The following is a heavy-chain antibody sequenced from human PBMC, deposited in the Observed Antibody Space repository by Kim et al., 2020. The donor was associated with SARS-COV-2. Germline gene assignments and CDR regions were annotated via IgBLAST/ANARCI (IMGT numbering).Heavy chain of an antibody. Sequence: STNHHPPLKTRVTISIDTSKNQFSLKLSSVTAADTAVYYCARGGMWFDPWGQGTLVTVSS. CDR3: ARGGMWFDP. CDR2: ST. J-gene: IGHJ5*02. V-gene: IGHV4-59*09.